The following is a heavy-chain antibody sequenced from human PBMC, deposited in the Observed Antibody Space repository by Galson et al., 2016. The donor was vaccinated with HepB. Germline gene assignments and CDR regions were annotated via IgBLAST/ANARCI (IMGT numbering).Heavy chain of an antibody. Sequence: SLRLSCAASGFTFSSSAMNWVRQAPGKGLEWLSYITSSSSTIYYEDSVKGRFTISRDNAKKSLYLQMNSLRDEDTAVYYCARGYDSGAYYFDYWGQGTLVTGSS. CDR3: ARGYDSGAYYFDY. CDR2: ITSSSSTI. CDR1: GFTFSSSA. J-gene: IGHJ4*02. V-gene: IGHV3-48*02. D-gene: IGHD3-22*01.